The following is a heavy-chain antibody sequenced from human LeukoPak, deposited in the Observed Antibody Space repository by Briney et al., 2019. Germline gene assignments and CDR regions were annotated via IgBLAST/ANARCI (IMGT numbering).Heavy chain of an antibody. CDR1: GFTFSSYV. CDR2: ISNSGGST. CDR3: AKWAGSLHSFDI. D-gene: IGHD1-26*01. J-gene: IGHJ3*02. Sequence: PGGSLRLSCAASGFTFSSYVMSWVRQAPGKGLEWVSSISNSGGSTYYADSVKGRFTISRENSKNALYLQMNSLRAEDTAVYYCAKWAGSLHSFDIWGQGTMVTVSS. V-gene: IGHV3-23*01.